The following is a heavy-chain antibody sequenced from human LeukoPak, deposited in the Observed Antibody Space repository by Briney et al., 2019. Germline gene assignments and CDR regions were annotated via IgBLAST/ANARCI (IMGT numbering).Heavy chain of an antibody. CDR2: IYYSGST. J-gene: IGHJ4*02. D-gene: IGHD3-22*01. Sequence: SETLSLTCTVSGGSISSYYWSWIRQPPGKGLEWIGYIYYSGSTTYNPSLKSRVTISVDTSKNQFSLKLSSVTAADTAVYYCARGVVGFDYWGQGTLVTVSS. CDR1: GGSISSYY. V-gene: IGHV4-59*01. CDR3: ARGVVGFDY.